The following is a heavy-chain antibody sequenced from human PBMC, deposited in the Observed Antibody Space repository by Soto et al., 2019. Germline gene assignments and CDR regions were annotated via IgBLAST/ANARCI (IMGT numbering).Heavy chain of an antibody. V-gene: IGHV3-9*01. CDR3: AKEPGKSGWWETWDFGL. D-gene: IGHD1-26*01. Sequence: EVQLVESGGGLVQPGRSLRLSCAASGFTFDDYAMHWVRQAPGKGLEWVSGISWNSGSIGYADSVKGRFTISRDNEKNSLYLQINSLGAEDTAWYSCAKEPGKSGWWETWDFGLWGRGTLVTVSS. J-gene: IGHJ2*01. CDR2: ISWNSGSI. CDR1: GFTFDDYA.